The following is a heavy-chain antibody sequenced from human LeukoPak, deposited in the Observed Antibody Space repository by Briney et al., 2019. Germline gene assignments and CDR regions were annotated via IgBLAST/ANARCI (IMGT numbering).Heavy chain of an antibody. CDR3: ARDDIVVVPAAMGFDY. CDR2: ISAYNGNT. J-gene: IGHJ4*02. Sequence: ASVNVSCTASGYTFTSYGISWVRQAPGQGLEWMGWISAYNGNTNYAQKLQGRVTMTTDTSTSTAYMELRSLRSDDTAVYYCARDDIVVVPAAMGFDYWGQGTLVTVSS. V-gene: IGHV1-18*04. CDR1: GYTFTSYG. D-gene: IGHD2-2*01.